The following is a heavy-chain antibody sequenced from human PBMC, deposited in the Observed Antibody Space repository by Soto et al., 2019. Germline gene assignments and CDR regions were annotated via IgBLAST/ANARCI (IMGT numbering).Heavy chain of an antibody. V-gene: IGHV1-69*01. CDR3: ARDRLYYDSSGFSLDY. Sequence: QVQLVQSGAEVKKPGSSVKVSCKASGGAFSSYAISWVRQAPGQGLEWMGGIIPIFGTANYAQKFQGRVTITADESTSTAYMELSSLRSEDTAVYYCARDRLYYDSSGFSLDYWGQGTLVTVSS. CDR1: GGAFSSYA. CDR2: IIPIFGTA. D-gene: IGHD3-22*01. J-gene: IGHJ4*02.